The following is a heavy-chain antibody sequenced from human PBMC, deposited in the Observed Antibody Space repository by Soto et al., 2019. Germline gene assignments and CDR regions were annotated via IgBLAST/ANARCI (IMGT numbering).Heavy chain of an antibody. Sequence: GASVKVSCKVSGYTLTELSMHWVRQAPGKGLEWMGGFDPEDGETIYAQKFQGRVTMTEDTSTDTAYMELSSLRSEDTAVYYCAKHYRYCSGGSCYLGNWFDPWGQGTLVTVSS. CDR1: GYTLTELS. V-gene: IGHV1-24*01. CDR3: AKHYRYCSGGSCYLGNWFDP. J-gene: IGHJ5*02. CDR2: FDPEDGET. D-gene: IGHD2-15*01.